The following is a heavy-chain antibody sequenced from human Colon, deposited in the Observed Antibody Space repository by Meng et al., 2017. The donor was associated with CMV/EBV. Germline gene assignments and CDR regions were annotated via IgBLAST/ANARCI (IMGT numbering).Heavy chain of an antibody. V-gene: IGHV3-30*02. J-gene: IGHJ6*02. D-gene: IGHD6-6*01. Sequence: GESLKISCAASGSTFSNYGIHWVRQAPGKGLEWVAFIRYDGNDKYYGDSVKGRFTISRDNSKNTLYLQMNSLRPEDTAVYYCAKHIRQLIKYYFYGMNVWGQGTTVTVSS. CDR1: GSTFSNYG. CDR3: AKHIRQLIKYYFYGMNV. CDR2: IRYDGNDK.